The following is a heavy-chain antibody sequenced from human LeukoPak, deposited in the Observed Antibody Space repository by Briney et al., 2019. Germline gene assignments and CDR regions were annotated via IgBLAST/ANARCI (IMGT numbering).Heavy chain of an antibody. V-gene: IGHV1-18*01. J-gene: IGHJ5*02. D-gene: IGHD6-13*01. CDR1: GYTFTSYG. CDR2: ISAYNGNT. CDR3: AGIAAAGTISSYWFDP. Sequence: GASVKVSCKASGYTFTSYGISWVRQAPGQGLEWMGWISAYNGNTNYAQKLQGRVTVTTDTSTSTAYMELRSLRSDDTAVYYCAGIAAAGTISSYWFDPWGQGTLVTVSS.